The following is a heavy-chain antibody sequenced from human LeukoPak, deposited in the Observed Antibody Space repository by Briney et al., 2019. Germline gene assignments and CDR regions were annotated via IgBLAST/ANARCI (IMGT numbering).Heavy chain of an antibody. D-gene: IGHD6-6*01. J-gene: IGHJ4*02. Sequence: SETLSPTCAVSGGSIRSSSYYWGWIRQPPGKGLEWIGSIYYSGTTYYNPSLKSRVTISVDTSKNQFSLNLNSVTAADTAVYYCATQVGAARTYFDYWGQGTLVTVSS. CDR1: GGSIRSSSYY. V-gene: IGHV4-39*01. CDR2: IYYSGTT. CDR3: ATQVGAARTYFDY.